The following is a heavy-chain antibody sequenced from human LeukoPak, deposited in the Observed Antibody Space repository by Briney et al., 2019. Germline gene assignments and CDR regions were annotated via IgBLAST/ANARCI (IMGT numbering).Heavy chain of an antibody. CDR1: GGSMSSYY. D-gene: IGHD3-10*01. CDR3: ARNYYGSGSHLLFDY. Sequence: TSETLSLTCSVSGGSMSSYYWSWIRQSPGKGLEWIGYIYHSGSTDYNSSLKSRVTISEDTSKKQFSLKVSSVTAADTAVYYCARNYYGSGSHLLFDYWGQGTLVTVSS. J-gene: IGHJ4*02. CDR2: IYHSGST. V-gene: IGHV4-59*01.